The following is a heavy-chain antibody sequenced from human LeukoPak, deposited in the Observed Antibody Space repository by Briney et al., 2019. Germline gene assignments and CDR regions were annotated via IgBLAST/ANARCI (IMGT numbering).Heavy chain of an antibody. Sequence: PSETLSLTCTVSGGSISSYYWSWIRQPAGKGLEWIGRIYTSGSTNYNPSLKSRVTMSVDTPKNQFSLKLSSVTAAGTAVYYCATVNLFTHTFDYWGQGTLVTVSS. J-gene: IGHJ4*02. CDR1: GGSISSYY. D-gene: IGHD2-15*01. V-gene: IGHV4-4*07. CDR2: IYTSGST. CDR3: ATVNLFTHTFDY.